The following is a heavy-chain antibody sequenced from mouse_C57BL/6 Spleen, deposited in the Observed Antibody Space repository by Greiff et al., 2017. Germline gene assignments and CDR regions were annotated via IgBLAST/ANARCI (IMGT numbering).Heavy chain of an antibody. D-gene: IGHD2-5*01. CDR3: ARRDYYSNAWFAY. CDR2: IYPGSGST. Sequence: VQLQQSGAELVKPGASVKMSCKASGYTFTSYWITWVKQRPGQGLEWIGDIYPGSGSTNYNEKFKSKATLTVDTSSSTAYMQLSSLTSEDSAVYYCARRDYYSNAWFAYWGQGTLVTVSA. V-gene: IGHV1-55*01. J-gene: IGHJ3*01. CDR1: GYTFTSYW.